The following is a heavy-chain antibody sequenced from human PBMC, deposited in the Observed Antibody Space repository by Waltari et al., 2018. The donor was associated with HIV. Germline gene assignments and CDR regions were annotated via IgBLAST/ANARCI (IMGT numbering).Heavy chain of an antibody. V-gene: IGHV4-31*03. CDR3: ARAEGGGSRNLLSGFDY. Sequence: QVQLQESGPGLGKPSQTLSLTCTVSGGSISSGGYYRSWIRKHPGKGLEWIGYIYYSGSTYYNPSLKSRVTISVDTSKNQFSLKLSSVTAADTAVYYCARAEGGGSRNLLSGFDYWGQGTLVTVSS. D-gene: IGHD2-15*01. CDR2: IYYSGST. J-gene: IGHJ4*02. CDR1: GGSISSGGYY.